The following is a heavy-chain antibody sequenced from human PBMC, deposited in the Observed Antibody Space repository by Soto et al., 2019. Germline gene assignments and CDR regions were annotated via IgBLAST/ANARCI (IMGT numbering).Heavy chain of an antibody. CDR3: ARDVRGV. J-gene: IGHJ6*02. V-gene: IGHV4-34*01. Sequence: SETLSLTCAVSGGSISSGGYSWSWIRQPPGKGLEWIGEINHSGSTNYNPSLKSRVTISVDTSKNQFSLKLSSVTAADTAVYYCARDVRGVWGQGTTVT. CDR1: GGSISSGGYS. CDR2: INHSGST. D-gene: IGHD3-16*01.